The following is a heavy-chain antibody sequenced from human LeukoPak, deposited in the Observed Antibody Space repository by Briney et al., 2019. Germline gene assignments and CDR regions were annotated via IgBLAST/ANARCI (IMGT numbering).Heavy chain of an antibody. J-gene: IGHJ4*02. CDR2: ISTSGST. CDR1: GGSISSGNYH. V-gene: IGHV4-61*02. Sequence: PSQTLSLTCTVSGGSISSGNYHWSWIRQPAGKGLEWIGRISTSGSTNYNPSLKSRVTISLDTSKNQFSLKLSSVTAADTAVYYCARSGGNYSSWGQGTLVTVSS. D-gene: IGHD1-26*01. CDR3: ARSGGNYSS.